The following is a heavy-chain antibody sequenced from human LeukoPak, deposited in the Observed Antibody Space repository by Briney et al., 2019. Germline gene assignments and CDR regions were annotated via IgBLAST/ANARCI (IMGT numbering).Heavy chain of an antibody. Sequence: GGSLRLSCAASGFTFSSYGMHWVRQAPGKGLEWVAFIRYDGSNKYYADSVKGRFTISRDNSKNTLYLQMNSLRAEDTAVYYCAKYDSSGYYYQLGDYWGEGTLVTVSS. CDR2: IRYDGSNK. CDR1: GFTFSSYG. CDR3: AKYDSSGYYYQLGDY. D-gene: IGHD3-22*01. V-gene: IGHV3-30*02. J-gene: IGHJ4*02.